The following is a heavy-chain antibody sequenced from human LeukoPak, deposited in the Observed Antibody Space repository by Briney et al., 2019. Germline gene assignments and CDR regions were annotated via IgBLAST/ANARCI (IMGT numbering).Heavy chain of an antibody. CDR2: INPSGGST. D-gene: IGHD3-10*01. V-gene: IGHV1-46*01. Sequence: GASVKVSCKTSGYTFTNYYMHWVRQAPGQGLEWMGIINPSGGSTTYAQKFQGRVTMTTDTSTSTVYMDLSSLRSEDTAIYYCARAYGSGSYYHFDYWGRGTLVTVSS. J-gene: IGHJ4*02. CDR3: ARAYGSGSYYHFDY. CDR1: GYTFTNYY.